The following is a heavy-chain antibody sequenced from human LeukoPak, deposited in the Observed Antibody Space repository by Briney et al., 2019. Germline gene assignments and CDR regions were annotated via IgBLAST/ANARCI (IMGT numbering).Heavy chain of an antibody. J-gene: IGHJ6*02. CDR2: INNDGGHT. D-gene: IGHD1-20*01. Sequence: GGSLRLSCAASGFTFSNYAMHWVRQAPGKGLEYASSINNDGGHTYYANSVKGRFTISRDNSKNTVYLQLGSLRAEDMAMYYCARVNFDYFYYGMDVWGQGTTVTVSS. CDR1: GFTFSNYA. V-gene: IGHV3-64*01. CDR3: ARVNFDYFYYGMDV.